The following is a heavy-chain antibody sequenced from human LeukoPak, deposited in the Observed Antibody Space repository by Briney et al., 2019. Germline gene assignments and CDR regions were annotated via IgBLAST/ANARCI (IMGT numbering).Heavy chain of an antibody. Sequence: SVKVSCLGSGGTFHNYAIMGVGEAPGQGLEWMGGIIPIFGTANYAQKFQGRVTITADESTSTAYMELSSLRSEDTAVYYCARDYSGHYSGPPTFDYWGQGTLVTVSS. CDR1: GGTFHNYA. V-gene: IGHV1-69*13. CDR2: IIPIFGTA. J-gene: IGHJ4*02. CDR3: ARDYSGHYSGPPTFDY. D-gene: IGHD1-26*01.